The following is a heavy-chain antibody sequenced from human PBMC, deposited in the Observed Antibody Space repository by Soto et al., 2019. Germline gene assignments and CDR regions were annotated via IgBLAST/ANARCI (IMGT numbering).Heavy chain of an antibody. V-gene: IGHV1-69*06. CDR2: IIPLFDAT. Sequence: SVKVSCKASGDTFTTYDISWVRQAPGQGLEWMGGIIPLFDATKYAQKFQGRVTITADKSTGTAYMELSSLRSEDTAMYYCARDRSSSWYNGTFYFDSWGQGTLVTVSS. CDR3: ARDRSSSWYNGTFYFDS. J-gene: IGHJ4*02. CDR1: GDTFTTYD. D-gene: IGHD6-19*01.